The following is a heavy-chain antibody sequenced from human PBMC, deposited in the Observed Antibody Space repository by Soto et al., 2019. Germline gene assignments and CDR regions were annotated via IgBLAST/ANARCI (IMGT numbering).Heavy chain of an antibody. CDR2: ISYDGSNK. V-gene: IGHV3-30-3*01. CDR3: AGVRGEVGATDFDY. Sequence: PGGSLRLSCAASGFTFSSYAMQWVRQAPGKGLEWVAVISYDGSNKYYADSVKGRFTISRDNSKNTLYLQMNSLRAEDTAVYYCAGVRGEVGATDFDYWGQGTLVTVSS. D-gene: IGHD1-26*01. J-gene: IGHJ4*02. CDR1: GFTFSSYA.